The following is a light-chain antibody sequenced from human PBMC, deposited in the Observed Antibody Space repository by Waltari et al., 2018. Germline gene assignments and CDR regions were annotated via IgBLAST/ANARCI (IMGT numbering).Light chain of an antibody. Sequence: EIVMTQSPATLSLSPGERATLSCRASQSVSSTLAWDQQQPGQPPRLLIYGASTRATATPARFSGSGSGTEFTLAISSLQSEDFAVYYCQQYYEWPLTFGGGTKVEIK. J-gene: IGKJ4*01. CDR1: QSVSST. V-gene: IGKV3D-15*01. CDR3: QQYYEWPLT. CDR2: GAS.